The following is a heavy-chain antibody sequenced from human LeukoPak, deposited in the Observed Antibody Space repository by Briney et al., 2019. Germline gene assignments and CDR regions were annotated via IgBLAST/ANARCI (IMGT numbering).Heavy chain of an antibody. Sequence: PGGSLRLSCAASGFTFSSYSMNWVRQAPGKGLEWVSSISSSSSYIYYADSVKGRFTISRDNAKNSLYLQMNSLRAEDTAVYYCASGGYDFWSGYYSNFDYWGQGTLVTVSS. V-gene: IGHV3-21*01. CDR1: GFTFSSYS. J-gene: IGHJ4*02. D-gene: IGHD3-3*01. CDR2: ISSSSSYI. CDR3: ASGGYDFWSGYYSNFDY.